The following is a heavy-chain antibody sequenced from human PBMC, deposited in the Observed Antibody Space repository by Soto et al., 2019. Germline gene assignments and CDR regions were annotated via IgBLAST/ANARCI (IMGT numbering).Heavy chain of an antibody. Sequence: GGSLRLSCAASGFTFSNAWINWVRQAPGKGLEWVGRVKRKNDGGTTDFAAPVKGRFAISRDDSKNMVYLEMNSLQTEDTFFYYCTTDSYITSIIVRFDYWGHGTLVTVSS. CDR1: GFTFSNAW. D-gene: IGHD3-22*01. CDR2: VKRKNDGGTT. V-gene: IGHV3-15*07. CDR3: TTDSYITSIIVRFDY. J-gene: IGHJ4*01.